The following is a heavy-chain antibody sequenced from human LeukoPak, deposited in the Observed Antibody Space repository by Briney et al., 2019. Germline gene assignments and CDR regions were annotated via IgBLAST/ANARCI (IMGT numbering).Heavy chain of an antibody. V-gene: IGHV3-21*01. Sequence: GGSLRLSCAASGFTFSSYSMNWVRQAPGKGLEWVSSISSSSSYIYYADSVKGRFTISRDNAKNSLYLQMNSLRAEDTAVYYCARGYDYYDSSGYSDAFDIWGQGTMVTVSS. CDR2: ISSSSSYI. J-gene: IGHJ3*02. D-gene: IGHD3-22*01. CDR3: ARGYDYYDSSGYSDAFDI. CDR1: GFTFSSYS.